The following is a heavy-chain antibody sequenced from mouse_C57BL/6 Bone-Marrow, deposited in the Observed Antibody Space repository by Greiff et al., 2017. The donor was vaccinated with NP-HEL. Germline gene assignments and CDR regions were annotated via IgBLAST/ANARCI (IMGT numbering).Heavy chain of an antibody. V-gene: IGHV1-19*01. CDR2: INPYNGGT. CDR1: GYTFTDYY. D-gene: IGHD1-1*01. CDR3: ARWGYGSSLDWFAY. J-gene: IGHJ3*01. Sequence: VQLQQSGPVLVKPGASVKMSCKASGYTFTDYYMNWVKQSHGKSLEWIGVINPYNGGTSYNQKFKGKATLTVDKSSSTAYMELNSLTSEDSAVYYCARWGYGSSLDWFAYWGQGTLVTVSA.